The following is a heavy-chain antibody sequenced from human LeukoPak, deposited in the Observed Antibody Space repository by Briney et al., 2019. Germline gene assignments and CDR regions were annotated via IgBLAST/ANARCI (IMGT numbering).Heavy chain of an antibody. CDR1: GYTFTSYY. D-gene: IGHD6-13*01. Sequence: ASVKVSCKASGYTFTSYYMHWVRQAPGQGLEWMGIINPSGGSTSYAQKFQGRVTMTRDMSTSTVYMELSSLRSEDTAVYYCARGPSSRAKPHSSSRWFDPWGQGTLVTVSS. J-gene: IGHJ5*02. CDR3: ARGPSSRAKPHSSSRWFDP. CDR2: INPSGGST. V-gene: IGHV1-46*01.